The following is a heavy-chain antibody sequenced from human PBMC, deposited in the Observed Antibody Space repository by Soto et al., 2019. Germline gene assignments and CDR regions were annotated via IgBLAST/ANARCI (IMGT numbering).Heavy chain of an antibody. V-gene: IGHV3-33*06. J-gene: IGHJ4*02. Sequence: GGSLRLSCAASGFTFSSYGMHWVRQAPGKGLEWVAVIWYDGSNKYYADSVKGRFTISRDNSKNTLYLQMNSLRAEDTAVYYCAKPVKHWLVIWPVDYWGQGTLVTVSS. CDR2: IWYDGSNK. CDR3: AKPVKHWLVIWPVDY. D-gene: IGHD6-19*01. CDR1: GFTFSSYG.